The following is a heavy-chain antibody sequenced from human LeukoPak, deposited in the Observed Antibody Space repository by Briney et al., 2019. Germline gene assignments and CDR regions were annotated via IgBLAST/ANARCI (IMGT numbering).Heavy chain of an antibody. CDR1: GYTFTSYG. D-gene: IGHD6-13*01. CDR2: ISAHNGNT. CDR3: ARANSWHDAFDL. Sequence: ASVKVSCKASGYTFTSYGISWVRQAPGQGLEWVGWISAHNGNTNYAQKLQGRVTMTTDTSTSTAYMELRSLRSDDTAVYYCARANSWHDAFDLWGQGTMVTVSS. J-gene: IGHJ3*01. V-gene: IGHV1-18*01.